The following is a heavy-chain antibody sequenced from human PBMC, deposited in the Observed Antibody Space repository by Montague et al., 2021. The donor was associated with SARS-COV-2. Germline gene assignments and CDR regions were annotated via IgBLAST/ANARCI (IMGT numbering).Heavy chain of an antibody. CDR2: VHDIESS. V-gene: IGHV4-59*01. Sequence: SETLSLTCTVSGGSISRYFWNWIRQTPGKGLEWMGYVHDIESSIYNPSLQSRITILLDTPKNQFSLRLNAVTAADTAVYYCARVTLGGRDGRTRQCDGLDSWGQGILVTVSS. CDR3: ARVTLGGRDGRTRQCDGLDS. D-gene: IGHD3-16*01. CDR1: GGSISRYF. J-gene: IGHJ4*02.